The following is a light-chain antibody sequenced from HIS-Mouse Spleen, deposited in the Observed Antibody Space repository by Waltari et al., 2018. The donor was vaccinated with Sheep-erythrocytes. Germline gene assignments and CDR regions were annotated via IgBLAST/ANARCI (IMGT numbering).Light chain of an antibody. Sequence: QSALTQPASVSGSPGQSITISCPGTSSDVGGYNYVSWYQPHPGKAPKLMIYEVSNRPAWVSNRFSGSKSGNTASLTIAGLQAEDEADYYCSSYTSSSTWVFGGGTKLTVL. CDR1: SSDVGGYNY. J-gene: IGLJ3*02. CDR2: EVS. CDR3: SSYTSSSTWV. V-gene: IGLV2-14*01.